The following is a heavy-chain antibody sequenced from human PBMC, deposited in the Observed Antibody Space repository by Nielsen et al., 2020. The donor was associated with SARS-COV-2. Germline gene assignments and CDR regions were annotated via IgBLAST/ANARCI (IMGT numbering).Heavy chain of an antibody. Sequence: GESLKISCAASGFTFSSYGMHWVRQATGKGLEWVSAIGTAGDTYYPGSVKGRFTISRENAKNSLYLQMNSLRAGDTAVYYCARVEYSSSWYAGWYFDLWGRGTLVTVSS. CDR2: IGTAGDT. CDR3: ARVEYSSSWYAGWYFDL. D-gene: IGHD6-13*01. CDR1: GFTFSSYG. V-gene: IGHV3-13*04. J-gene: IGHJ2*01.